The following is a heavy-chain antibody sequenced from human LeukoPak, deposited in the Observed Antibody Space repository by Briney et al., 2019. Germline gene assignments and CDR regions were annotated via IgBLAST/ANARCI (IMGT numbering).Heavy chain of an antibody. J-gene: IGHJ4*02. CDR2: IKADGRET. V-gene: IGHV3-7*01. CDR1: GFSFSRYW. CDR3: AKGGHVDY. Sequence: GGSLRLSCAASGFSFSRYWMTWVRQAPGKGLEWVANIKADGRETYYVDSVKGRFTISRDNAQNSLYLQLNSLRVEDTAVYYCAKGGHVDYCGQGSLVTVSS.